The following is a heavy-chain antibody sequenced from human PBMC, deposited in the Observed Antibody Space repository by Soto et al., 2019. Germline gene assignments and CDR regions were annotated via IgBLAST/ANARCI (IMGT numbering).Heavy chain of an antibody. CDR2: VRTKSDGGTT. J-gene: IGHJ4*02. Sequence: EVQLVESGGGLVKPGGSLRLSCAASGFTFNNAWMNWVRQAPGKGLEWVGRVRTKSDGGTTDYAAPVKGRFTISREDSKNTRFLQMNSLKTEDTAVYYCTTDDLGVAIIRDYWGQGTLVTVSS. V-gene: IGHV3-15*07. D-gene: IGHD3-3*01. CDR1: GFTFNNAW. CDR3: TTDDLGVAIIRDY.